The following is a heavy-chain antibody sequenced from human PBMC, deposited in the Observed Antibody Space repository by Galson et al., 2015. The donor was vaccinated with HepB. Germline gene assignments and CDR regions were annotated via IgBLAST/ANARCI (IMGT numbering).Heavy chain of an antibody. V-gene: IGHV4-59*01. CDR1: GGSISSYY. CDR3: ATIGLYGSGSHDDY. J-gene: IGHJ4*02. D-gene: IGHD3-10*01. Sequence: SETLSLTCTVSGGSISSYYWSWIRQPPGKGLEWIGYIYYSGSTNYNPSLKSRVTISVDTSKNQFSLKLSSVTAADTAVYYCATIGLYGSGSHDDYWGQGTLVTVSS. CDR2: IYYSGST.